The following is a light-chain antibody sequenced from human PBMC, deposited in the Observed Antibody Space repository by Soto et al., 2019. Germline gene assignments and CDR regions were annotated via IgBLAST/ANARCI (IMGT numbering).Light chain of an antibody. Sequence: QSVLSQPRSACATPGHRVAISCSGSSSNIGSNYVYWYQQFPGTAPKLLVHRNNQRPSGVPDRFSGSKSGTSASLAISGLRSEDEADYYCAAWDDSLSSHVFGTGTKVTVL. J-gene: IGLJ1*01. V-gene: IGLV1-47*01. CDR3: AAWDDSLSSHV. CDR1: SSNIGSNY. CDR2: RNN.